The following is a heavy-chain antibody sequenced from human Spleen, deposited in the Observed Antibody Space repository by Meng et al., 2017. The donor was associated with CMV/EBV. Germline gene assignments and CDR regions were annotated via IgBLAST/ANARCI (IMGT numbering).Heavy chain of an antibody. V-gene: IGHV1-69*02. Sequence: SVKVSCKASGGTFSSNTISWLRQAPGQGLEWMGRIIPILDISTYAQKFQARVTITADKSTSTAYMELSSLKSEDTAMYYCARMLYPSDFVFDLWGQGTMVTVSS. CDR3: ARMLYPSDFVFDL. J-gene: IGHJ3*01. CDR2: IIPILDIS. D-gene: IGHD3-16*02. CDR1: GGTFSSNT.